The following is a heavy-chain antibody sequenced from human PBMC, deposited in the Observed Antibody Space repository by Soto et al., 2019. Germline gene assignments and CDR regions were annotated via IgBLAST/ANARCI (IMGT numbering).Heavy chain of an antibody. CDR2: IYSGGST. J-gene: IGHJ4*02. CDR1: GFTFSSYG. V-gene: IGHV3-53*01. CDR3: AREDRIAAAGFDY. D-gene: IGHD6-13*01. Sequence: GVLRLSCAASGFTFSSYGMHWVRQAPGKGLEWVSVIYSGGSTYYADSVKGRFTISRDNSKNTLYLQMNSLRAEDTAVYYCAREDRIAAAGFDYWGQGTLVTVSS.